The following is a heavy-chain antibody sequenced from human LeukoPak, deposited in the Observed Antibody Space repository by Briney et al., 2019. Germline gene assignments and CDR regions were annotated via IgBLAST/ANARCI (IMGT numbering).Heavy chain of an antibody. V-gene: IGHV4-61*02. J-gene: IGHJ6*04. D-gene: IGHD2-21*02. Sequence: SQTLSLTCTVSGGSINSGSYYWSWIRQPAGKGLEWIGRIYTSGSTNCNPSLKSRVTILVDTSKKHFSLRLSSVTAADTAVYYCARTHIVVVTAMDVWGKGTTVTVSS. CDR2: IYTSGST. CDR1: GGSINSGSYY. CDR3: ARTHIVVVTAMDV.